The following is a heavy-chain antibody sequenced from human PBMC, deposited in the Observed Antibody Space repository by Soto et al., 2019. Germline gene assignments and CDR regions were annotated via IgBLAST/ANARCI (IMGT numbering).Heavy chain of an antibody. Sequence: EVQLVESGGGLVKPGGSLRLSCAASGFTFSSYSMNWVRQAPGKGLEWVSSISSSSSYIYYADSVKGRFTISRDNAKNSLYLQMNSLRAEDTAVYYCERDPVGYSGSYNWFDPWGQETLVTVSS. CDR1: GFTFSSYS. CDR3: ERDPVGYSGSYNWFDP. V-gene: IGHV3-21*01. CDR2: ISSSSSYI. D-gene: IGHD5-12*01. J-gene: IGHJ5*02.